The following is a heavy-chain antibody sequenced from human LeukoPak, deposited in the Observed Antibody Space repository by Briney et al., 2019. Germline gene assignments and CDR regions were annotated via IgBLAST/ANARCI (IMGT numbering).Heavy chain of an antibody. CDR3: ARQSDYYDSSGQFD. V-gene: IGHV4-39*01. CDR1: GGSISSSSYY. CDR2: IYYSGST. Sequence: PETLSLTCTVSGGSISSSSYYWGWIRQPPGKGLEWIGSIYYSGSTYYNPSLKSRVTISVDTSKNQFSLKLSSVTAADTAVYYCARQSDYYDSSGQFDWGQGTLVTVSS. J-gene: IGHJ4*02. D-gene: IGHD3-22*01.